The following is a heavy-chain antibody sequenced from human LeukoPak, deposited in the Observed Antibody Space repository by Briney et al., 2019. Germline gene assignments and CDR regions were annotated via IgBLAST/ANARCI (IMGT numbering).Heavy chain of an antibody. CDR2: ISYDGSNK. J-gene: IGHJ4*02. V-gene: IGHV3-30*04. CDR3: ARDSGYYDSSGLNPFDY. CDR1: GFTFSSYA. Sequence: GGSLRLSCAASGFTFSSYAMHWVRQAPGKGLEWVAVISYDGSNKYYADSVKGRFTISRDNSKNTLYLQMSSLRAEDTAVYYCARDSGYYDSSGLNPFDYWGQGTLVTVSS. D-gene: IGHD3-22*01.